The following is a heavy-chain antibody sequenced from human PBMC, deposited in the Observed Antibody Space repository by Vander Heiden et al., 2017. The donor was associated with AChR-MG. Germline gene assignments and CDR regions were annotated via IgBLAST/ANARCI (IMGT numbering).Heavy chain of an antibody. CDR1: EFTSGAIG. CDR2: ISSSSSYI. CDR3: ARASDSKYYDFWSGYYTYYFDY. J-gene: IGHJ4*02. D-gene: IGHD3-3*01. V-gene: IGHV3-21*01. Sequence: EVQLVESGGGLVKPGGSRRPPCPASEFTSGAIGMTGFGQAPGKGLEWVSSISSSSSYIYYADSVKGRFTISRDNAKNSLYLQMNSLRAEDTAVYYCARASDSKYYDFWSGYYTYYFDYWGQGTLVTVSS.